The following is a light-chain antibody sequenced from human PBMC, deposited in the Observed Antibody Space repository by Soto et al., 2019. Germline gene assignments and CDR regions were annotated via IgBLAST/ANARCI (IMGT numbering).Light chain of an antibody. CDR2: DAS. CDR1: QSVNSW. CDR3: QKLNAYPPWT. J-gene: IGKJ1*01. V-gene: IGKV1-5*01. Sequence: DIQMTQSPSTLSAFVGDRVTITCRASQSVNSWLAWYQQRPGKAPKLLIYDASTLESGVPSRFSGSGSGTEFTLTISSLQPDDFATYFCQKLNAYPPWTFGQGTKVEIK.